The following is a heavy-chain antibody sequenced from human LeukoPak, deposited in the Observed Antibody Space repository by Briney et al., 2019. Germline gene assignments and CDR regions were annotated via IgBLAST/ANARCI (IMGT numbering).Heavy chain of an antibody. J-gene: IGHJ6*02. CDR2: IYPGDSDT. CDR3: ARYCSRGSCYGDYCMDV. CDR1: GYSFTSYW. V-gene: IGHV5-51*01. Sequence: GESLKISCKGSGYSFTSYWIRWVRQMPGKGLEWMAIIYPGDSDTTYSPSFQAQVTISADKSISTAYLQWSSLKASDTAMYYCARYCSRGSCYGDYCMDVWGQGTTVIVSS. D-gene: IGHD2-15*01.